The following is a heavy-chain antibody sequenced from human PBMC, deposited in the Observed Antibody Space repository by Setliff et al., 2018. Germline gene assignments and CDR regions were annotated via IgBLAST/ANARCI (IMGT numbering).Heavy chain of an antibody. D-gene: IGHD1-7*01. V-gene: IGHV3-15*07. CDR2: IKGKTDGLTT. CDR1: GFTFSNAW. J-gene: IGHJ4*02. Sequence: GGSLRLSCAASGFTFSNAWMNWVRQAPGKGLEWVGRIKGKTDGLTTDYAAPVKGRFTISRDDSKNTLYLQMNSLKTEDTALYYCTTATYTWNSRTLDFWGPGTLVTDSS. CDR3: TTATYTWNSRTLDF.